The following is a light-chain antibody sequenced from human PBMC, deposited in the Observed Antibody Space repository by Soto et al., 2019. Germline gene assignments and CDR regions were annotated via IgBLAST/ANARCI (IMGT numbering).Light chain of an antibody. V-gene: IGKV3-15*01. CDR1: QSVRSN. Sequence: EIVMTQSPATLSVSPGERVTLYCRASQSVRSNLAWYQQKPGQAPRLLIYGASTRATGLPARFSGSGSGTDFTLTISSLQSEDFAVYYCQQYNTWPPITFGQGTRLEIK. CDR2: GAS. J-gene: IGKJ5*01. CDR3: QQYNTWPPIT.